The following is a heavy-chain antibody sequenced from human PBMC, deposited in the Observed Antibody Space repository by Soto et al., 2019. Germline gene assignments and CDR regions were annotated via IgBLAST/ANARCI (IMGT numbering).Heavy chain of an antibody. Sequence: GGSLRLSCAASGFTFSSYWMDWVRQAPGKGLEWVANINQDGSEKHYVDSVKGRFAISRDNAKNSLYLQMSSLTAEDSALYYCSPSLDYWGQGTLVTVSS. CDR2: INQDGSEK. CDR3: SPSLDY. V-gene: IGHV3-7*01. J-gene: IGHJ4*02. CDR1: GFTFSSYW.